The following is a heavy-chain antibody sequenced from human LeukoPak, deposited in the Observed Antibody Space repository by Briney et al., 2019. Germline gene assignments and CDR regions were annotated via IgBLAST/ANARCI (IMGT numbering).Heavy chain of an antibody. D-gene: IGHD4-17*01. CDR3: ARDRDYGAPDY. V-gene: IGHV3-74*01. Sequence: PGGSLRLSCAASGFTFSTYWMRWVRQAPGKGLVWVSRINGDGTSTSTSYADSVKGRFTISRDNAKNTLYLHMNTLRAEDTAVYYCARDRDYGAPDYWGRGTLVTVSS. J-gene: IGHJ4*02. CDR1: GFTFSTYW. CDR2: INGDGTSTST.